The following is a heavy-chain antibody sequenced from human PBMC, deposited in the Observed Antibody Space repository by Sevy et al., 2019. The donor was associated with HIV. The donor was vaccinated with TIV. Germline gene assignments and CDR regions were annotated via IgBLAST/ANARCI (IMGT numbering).Heavy chain of an antibody. CDR2: IWYDGRTK. CDR3: ARDSARVIVPTAGFDS. D-gene: IGHD2-21*02. J-gene: IGHJ5*01. V-gene: IGHV3-33*01. CDR1: GFTFRSFS. Sequence: GGYLRLSCSASGFTFRSFSMHWVRQAPGKGLEWVAAIWYDGRTKQYADSVKGRFTISRDNSKSMWNLEMNSLRAEDTALYFCARDSARVIVPTAGFDSWGQGTVVTVSS.